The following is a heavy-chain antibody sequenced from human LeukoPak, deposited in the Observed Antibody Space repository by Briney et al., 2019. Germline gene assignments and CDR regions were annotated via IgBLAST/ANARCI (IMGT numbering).Heavy chain of an antibody. D-gene: IGHD3-22*01. CDR2: IYSGGST. CDR1: GFTFSTYS. J-gene: IGHJ5*02. CDR3: ARGHDSSGYYYDWFDP. V-gene: IGHV3-53*01. Sequence: PGGSLRLSCAASGFTFSTYSMNWVRQAPGEGLEWVSVIYSGGSTYYADSVKGRFTISRDNSKNTLYLQMNSLRAEDTAVYYCARGHDSSGYYYDWFDPWGQGTLVTVSS.